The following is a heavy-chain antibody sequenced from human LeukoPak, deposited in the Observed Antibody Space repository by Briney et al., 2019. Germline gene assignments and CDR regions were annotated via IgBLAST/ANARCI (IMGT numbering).Heavy chain of an antibody. Sequence: PGGSLRLSCAASGFTFSSYAMHWVRQAPGKGLEWVAVISYDGSNKYYADSVKGRFTISRDNSKNTLYLQMNSLRAEDTAVYYCARFPLLQDTAMAGPARYYYGMDVWGQGTTVTVSS. V-gene: IGHV3-30-3*01. J-gene: IGHJ6*02. CDR3: ARFPLLQDTAMAGPARYYYGMDV. CDR1: GFTFSSYA. D-gene: IGHD5-18*01. CDR2: ISYDGSNK.